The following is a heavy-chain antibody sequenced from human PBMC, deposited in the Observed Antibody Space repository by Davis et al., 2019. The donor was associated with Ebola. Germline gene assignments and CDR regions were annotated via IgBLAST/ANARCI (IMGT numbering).Heavy chain of an antibody. Sequence: PGGSLRLSCAASGFTFSGSAMHWVRQASGKGLEWVGRIRSKANSYATAYAASVKGRFTISRGDSKNTAYLQMNSLKTEDTAVYYCTTTMVQGVMTYDYWGQGTLVTVSS. D-gene: IGHD3-10*01. J-gene: IGHJ4*02. CDR1: GFTFSGSA. CDR2: IRSKANSYAT. CDR3: TTTMVQGVMTYDY. V-gene: IGHV3-73*01.